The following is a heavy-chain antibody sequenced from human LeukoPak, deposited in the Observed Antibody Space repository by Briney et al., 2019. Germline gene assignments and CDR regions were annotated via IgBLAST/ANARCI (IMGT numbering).Heavy chain of an antibody. CDR3: ARDRAAAGRGGGGDFDY. Sequence: PSETLSLTCTVSGASISSHYWTWIRQPAGKGLEWIGRIHNSGTTNYNPSLKSRVTISVDTSRNQFSLKLTSVTAADTAVYYCARDRAAAGRGGGGDFDYWGQGTLVTASS. D-gene: IGHD6-13*01. CDR1: GASISSHY. J-gene: IGHJ4*02. CDR2: IHNSGTT. V-gene: IGHV4-4*07.